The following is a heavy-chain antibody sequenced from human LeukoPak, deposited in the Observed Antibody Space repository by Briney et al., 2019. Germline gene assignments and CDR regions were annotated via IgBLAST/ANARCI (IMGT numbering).Heavy chain of an antibody. Sequence: ASVKVSCKASGYTFTGYYMNWVRQAPGQGLEWMGWINPNSGGTKYAQKFQGRVTMTRDTSISTAYMELSRLRSDDTAVYYCARDSYSGGWSTALYRFDPWGQGTLVTVSS. CDR1: GYTFTGYY. CDR2: INPNSGGT. J-gene: IGHJ5*02. CDR3: ARDSYSGGWSTALYRFDP. V-gene: IGHV1-2*02. D-gene: IGHD6-19*01.